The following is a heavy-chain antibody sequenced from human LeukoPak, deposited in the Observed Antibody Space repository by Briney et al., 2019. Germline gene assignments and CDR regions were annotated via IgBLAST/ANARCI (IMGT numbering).Heavy chain of an antibody. CDR1: GFTFSDYY. V-gene: IGHV3-11*01. Sequence: PGGSLRLSCAASGFTFSDYYMSWIRQAPGKGLEWVSYISSSGSTIYYADSVKGRFTISRDNAKNSLYLQMNSLGAEDTAVYYCARDPPYSGSYYFDYWGQGTLVTVSS. CDR3: ARDPPYSGSYYFDY. CDR2: ISSSGSTI. D-gene: IGHD1-26*01. J-gene: IGHJ4*02.